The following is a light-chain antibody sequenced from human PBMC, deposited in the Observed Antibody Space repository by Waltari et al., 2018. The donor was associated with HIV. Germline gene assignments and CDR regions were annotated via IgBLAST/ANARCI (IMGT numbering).Light chain of an antibody. CDR2: KAS. J-gene: IGKJ4*01. Sequence: DIQMTQSPSTLFASVGDSVTITCRASQSISTWLAEYQQKPGEAPELLIDKASTLESGVPSRCSGSGSGTEFTLTISSLQPDDFATYYCQQYKSYPLTFGGGTKVEIK. CDR3: QQYKSYPLT. CDR1: QSISTW. V-gene: IGKV1-5*03.